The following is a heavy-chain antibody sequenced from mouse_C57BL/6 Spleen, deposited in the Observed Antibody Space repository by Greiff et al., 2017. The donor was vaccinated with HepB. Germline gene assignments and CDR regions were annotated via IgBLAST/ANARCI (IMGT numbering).Heavy chain of an antibody. CDR2: INPNNGGT. D-gene: IGHD2-4*01. CDR1: GYTFTDYY. J-gene: IGHJ3*01. V-gene: IGHV1-26*01. CDR3: ARLDSDYD. Sequence: VQLQQSGPELVKPGASVKISCKASGYTFTDYYMNWVKQSQGKSLEWIGDINPNNGGTSYNQKFKGKATLTVDKSSSTAYMELRSLTSEDSAVYYCARLDSDYDWGQGTLVTVSA.